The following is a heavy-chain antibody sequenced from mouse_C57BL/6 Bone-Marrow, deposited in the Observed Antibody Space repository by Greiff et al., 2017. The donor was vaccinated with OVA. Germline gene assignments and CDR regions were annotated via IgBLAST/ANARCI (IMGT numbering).Heavy chain of an antibody. Sequence: QVQLQQSGAELVKPGASVKISCKASVYAFSSYWMNWVKQRPGKGLEWIGQIYPGDGDTNYNGKFKGKATLTADKSSSTAYMQLSSLTSEDSAVYFCARRDYDYDGDSYWGQGTTLTVSS. CDR3: ARRDYDYDGDSY. D-gene: IGHD2-4*01. CDR1: VYAFSSYW. V-gene: IGHV1-80*01. J-gene: IGHJ2*01. CDR2: IYPGDGDT.